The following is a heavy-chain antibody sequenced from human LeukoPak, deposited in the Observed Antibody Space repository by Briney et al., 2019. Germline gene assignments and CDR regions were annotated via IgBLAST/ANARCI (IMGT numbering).Heavy chain of an antibody. Sequence: GSLRLSCAASGFTFSSYSMNWVRQAPGKGLEWIGYNYYSGSTNYNPSLKSRVTISVDTSKNQFSLKLSSVTAADTAVYYCARRKVVPALEIGYYGMDVWGQGTTVTVSS. CDR1: GFTFSSYS. V-gene: IGHV4-59*08. CDR2: NYYSGST. CDR3: ARRKVVPALEIGYYGMDV. J-gene: IGHJ6*02. D-gene: IGHD2-2*01.